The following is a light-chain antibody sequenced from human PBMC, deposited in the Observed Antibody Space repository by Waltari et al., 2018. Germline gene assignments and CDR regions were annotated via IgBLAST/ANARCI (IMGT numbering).Light chain of an antibody. CDR1: SRDLSPLNY. Sequence: QSALTQPASVSGSPGQSITISCTGSSRDLSPLNYVSWYQQYPGKAPKLMIFDVSNRPSGVSNRFSGSKSGNTASLTISGLQADDEAEYYCLSYTTTSTWVFGGGTKLTVL. J-gene: IGLJ3*02. CDR2: DVS. CDR3: LSYTTTSTWV. V-gene: IGLV2-14*03.